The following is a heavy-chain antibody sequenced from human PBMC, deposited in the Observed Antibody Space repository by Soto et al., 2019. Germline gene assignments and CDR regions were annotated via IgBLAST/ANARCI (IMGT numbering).Heavy chain of an antibody. J-gene: IGHJ4*02. V-gene: IGHV3-48*03. CDR2: ISSSGRTI. CDR1: GFTFSSYE. CDR3: ARAPNILENNY. Sequence: LRRSCAASGFTFSSYEMNWVRQAPGKGLEWVSYISSSGRTIYYADSVKGRFTISRDNAKNSLYLQMNSLRAEDTAVYYFARAPNILENNYWGQGTLVTVSS. D-gene: IGHD1-1*01.